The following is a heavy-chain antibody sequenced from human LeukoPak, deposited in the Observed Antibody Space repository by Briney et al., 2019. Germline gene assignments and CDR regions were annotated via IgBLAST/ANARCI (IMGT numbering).Heavy chain of an antibody. CDR2: IIPVLGAP. V-gene: IGHV1-69*13. Sequence: SVKVSCKASGGTFNSYAIGWVRQATGQGLEWMGGIIPVLGAPKYAQKFEGRVNITADESTITAYMELSNLRVGDTAVYYCARVPHGAAGLPFVYWGQGTLVTVSS. CDR3: ARVPHGAAGLPFVY. D-gene: IGHD6-13*01. CDR1: GGTFNSYA. J-gene: IGHJ4*02.